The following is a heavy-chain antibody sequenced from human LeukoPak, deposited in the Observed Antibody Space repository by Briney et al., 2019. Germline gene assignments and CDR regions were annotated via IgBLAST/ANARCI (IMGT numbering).Heavy chain of an antibody. CDR2: IKSKVDGGTT. CDR1: GFTFSSYA. V-gene: IGHV3-15*01. Sequence: SGGSLRLSCAASGFTFSSYAMSWVRQTPGKGLEWVGLIKSKVDGGTTDYAAPVKGRFTISRDDSKNTLYLQMSSLKIEDTAIYYCTKDPPLTGGVYSAHWGPGTLVTVSS. CDR3: TKDPPLTGGVYSAH. D-gene: IGHD7-27*01. J-gene: IGHJ4*02.